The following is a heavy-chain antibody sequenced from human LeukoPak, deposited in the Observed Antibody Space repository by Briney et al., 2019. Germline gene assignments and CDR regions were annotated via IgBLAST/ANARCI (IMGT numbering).Heavy chain of an antibody. Sequence: PSETPSLTCTVSGGSISSSSYHWGWIRQPPGKGLEWIGSIYYSGSTYYNPSLKSRVTISVDTSKNQFSLKLSSVTAADTAVYYCARKLRGYSYGPYYFDYWGQGTLVAVSS. V-gene: IGHV4-39*01. CDR3: ARKLRGYSYGPYYFDY. D-gene: IGHD5-18*01. CDR1: GGSISSSSYH. CDR2: IYYSGST. J-gene: IGHJ4*02.